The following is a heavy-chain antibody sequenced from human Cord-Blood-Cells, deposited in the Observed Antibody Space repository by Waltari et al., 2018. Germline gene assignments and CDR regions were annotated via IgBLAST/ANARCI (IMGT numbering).Heavy chain of an antibody. J-gene: IGHJ5*02. V-gene: IGHV1-69*01. D-gene: IGHD3-9*01. CDR3: ARVGEPYYDILTGYPNWFDP. Sequence: QVQLVQSGAEVKKPGSSVKVSCKASGGTFSSYAISWVRLAPGHGLGWMGGIIPIFGTANYAQKFQGRVTITADESTSTAYMELSSLRSEDTAVYYCARVGEPYYDILTGYPNWFDPWGQGTLVTVSS. CDR2: IIPIFGTA. CDR1: GGTFSSYA.